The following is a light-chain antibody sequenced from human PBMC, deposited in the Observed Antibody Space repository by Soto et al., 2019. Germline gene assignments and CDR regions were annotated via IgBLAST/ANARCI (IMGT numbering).Light chain of an antibody. CDR1: QSVDSNF. J-gene: IGKJ2*01. CDR2: GSS. CDR3: QQYGLSPLLYT. V-gene: IGKV3-20*01. Sequence: EIVLTQSPGTLSLSPGERATLFCRTSQSVDSNFLAWYQQKPGQAPRLLVYGSSTRAAGVPDRFSGSGSGTDFTLTISRLEPEDFAVYYCQQYGLSPLLYTFGQGTKLGVK.